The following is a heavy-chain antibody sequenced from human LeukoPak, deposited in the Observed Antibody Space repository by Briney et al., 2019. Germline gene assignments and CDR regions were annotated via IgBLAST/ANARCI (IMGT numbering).Heavy chain of an antibody. CDR2: IISSSRYT. Sequence: GGSLRLSCAASGFTFSIYSMNWVRQAPGKGLEWVSYIISSSRYTYYGDSGKGRFTISRDNAKNSLYLQMNSLRAEDTAVYYCARDLAYGSWYEGYYYYYYMDVWGKGTTVTVSS. J-gene: IGHJ6*03. CDR3: ARDLAYGSWYEGYYYYYYMDV. CDR1: GFTFSIYS. V-gene: IGHV3-21*05. D-gene: IGHD6-13*01.